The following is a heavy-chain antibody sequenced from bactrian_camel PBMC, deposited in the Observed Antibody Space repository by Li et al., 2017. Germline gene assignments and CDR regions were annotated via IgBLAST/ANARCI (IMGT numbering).Heavy chain of an antibody. Sequence: HVQLVESGGGMVQPGGSLRLSCAAAGLTFTSDAMSWVRQAPGKGLEWVSVMISTGGRTYYADSVKGRFTIAKDSAENKLYLQMNSVKPEDAAMYYCAAEASYSGDLFGFWGQGTQVTVS. V-gene: IGHV3S37*01. D-gene: IGHD2*01. CDR1: GLTFTSDA. CDR2: MISTGGRT. CDR3: AAEASYSGDLFGF. J-gene: IGHJ6*01.